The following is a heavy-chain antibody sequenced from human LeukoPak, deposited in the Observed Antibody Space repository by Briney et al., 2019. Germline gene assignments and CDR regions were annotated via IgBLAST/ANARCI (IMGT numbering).Heavy chain of an antibody. D-gene: IGHD3-10*01. CDR3: AHTRFGELSFHY. CDR2: IYWDDDQ. J-gene: IGHJ4*02. Sequence: ASGPTLVNPTQTLTLTCTCSGFSLSTRGVGVGWIRQPPGKALEWLAFIYWDDDQRYSPSLKSRLTITKDTSTNHVVLTMTSMDPVDTATYYCAHTRFGELSFHYWGQGTLVTVSS. V-gene: IGHV2-5*02. CDR1: GFSLSTRGVG.